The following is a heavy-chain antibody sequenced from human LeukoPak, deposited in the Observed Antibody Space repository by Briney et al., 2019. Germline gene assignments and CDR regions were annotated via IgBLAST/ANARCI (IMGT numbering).Heavy chain of an antibody. D-gene: IGHD6-13*01. Sequence: GGSLRLSCAASGFTFSSYAMHWVRQAPGKGLEWVAVISCDGSNKYYADSVKGRFTISRDNSKNTLYLQMNSLRAEDTAVYYCAREAAAGYYYYYYMVVWGNGNTVTVSS. CDR1: GFTFSSYA. V-gene: IGHV3-30*01. J-gene: IGHJ6*03. CDR2: ISCDGSNK. CDR3: AREAAAGYYYYYYMVV.